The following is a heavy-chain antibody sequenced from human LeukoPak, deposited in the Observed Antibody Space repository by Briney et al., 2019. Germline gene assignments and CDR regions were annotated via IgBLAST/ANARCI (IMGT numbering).Heavy chain of an antibody. CDR1: GDSVSSNTAA. V-gene: IGHV6-1*01. CDR2: TYYRSRWYN. Sequence: SQTLSLTCVISGDSVSSNTAARNWIRQSPSRGLEWLGRTYYRSRWYNEYAVSVRSRTNINADTSKNQFSLQLNSVTPEDTAVYYCARDIFYLDVWGRGTRVTVSS. J-gene: IGHJ2*01. CDR3: ARDIFYLDV.